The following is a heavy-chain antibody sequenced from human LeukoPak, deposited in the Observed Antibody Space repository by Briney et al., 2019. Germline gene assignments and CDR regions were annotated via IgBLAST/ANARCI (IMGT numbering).Heavy chain of an antibody. Sequence: ASAKVSCKASANTFTDYYMHWVRQAPGQGLEWMGIFNPAGGRTSYAQKFQGRVTITRDTSTSTLYMELSSLRSEDTAVYYCARDQAAVTTPLDWSFALWGRGTLVTVSS. J-gene: IGHJ2*01. D-gene: IGHD4-17*01. CDR1: ANTFTDYY. CDR3: ARDQAAVTTPLDWSFAL. V-gene: IGHV1-46*01. CDR2: FNPAGGRT.